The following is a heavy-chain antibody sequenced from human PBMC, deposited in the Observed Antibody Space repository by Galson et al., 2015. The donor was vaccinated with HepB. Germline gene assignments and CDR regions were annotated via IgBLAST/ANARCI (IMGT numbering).Heavy chain of an antibody. CDR2: TRNRANSYTT. D-gene: IGHD4-17*01. Sequence: SLRLSCAASGFTFSDYFMDWVRQAPGKGLEWVGRTRNRANSYTTEYAASVKGRFTISRDASKSSLYLQMNNLKTEDTAVYYCARVYGDYGELGYWGQGTPVTVSS. CDR1: GFTFSDYF. J-gene: IGHJ4*02. V-gene: IGHV3-72*01. CDR3: ARVYGDYGELGY.